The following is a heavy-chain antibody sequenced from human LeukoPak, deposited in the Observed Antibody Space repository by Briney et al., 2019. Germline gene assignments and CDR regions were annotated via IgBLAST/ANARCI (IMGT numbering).Heavy chain of an antibody. J-gene: IGHJ4*02. D-gene: IGHD1-26*01. Sequence: GGSLRLSCAASGVTFSSYAMHWVRQAPGKGLEWVAVISYDGSNKYYADSVKGRFTISRDNSKNTLYLQMNSLRAEDTAVYYCAREGSGSYPTAPFDYWGQGTLVTVSS. CDR2: ISYDGSNK. V-gene: IGHV3-30*04. CDR3: AREGSGSYPTAPFDY. CDR1: GVTFSSYA.